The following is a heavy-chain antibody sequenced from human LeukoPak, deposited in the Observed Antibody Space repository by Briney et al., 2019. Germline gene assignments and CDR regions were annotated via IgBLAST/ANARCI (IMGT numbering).Heavy chain of an antibody. D-gene: IGHD2-2*01. J-gene: IGHJ5*02. V-gene: IGHV3-7*01. CDR3: ARGDYCSSTSCYLSVGWFDP. CDR1: GFTFSSYW. CDR2: IKQDGSEK. Sequence: GGSLRLSCAASGFTFSSYWMSWVRQAPGKGLEWVANIKQDGSEKYYVDSVKGRFTISRDNAKNSLYLQMNSLRAEDTAVYYCARGDYCSSTSCYLSVGWFDPWGQGTLVTVSS.